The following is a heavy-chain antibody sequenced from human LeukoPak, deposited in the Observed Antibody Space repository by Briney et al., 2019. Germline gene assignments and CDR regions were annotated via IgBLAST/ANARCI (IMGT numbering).Heavy chain of an antibody. CDR1: GFTFSSYW. D-gene: IGHD3-22*01. Sequence: GGSLRLSCAASGFTFSSYWMHWVRQAPGKGRMWVSLITTDGSSTTYADSVKGRFTISRDNAKNTLYLQMNSLRAEDTAVYYCARDYYSGSRDLDYWGQGTLVTVSS. J-gene: IGHJ4*02. V-gene: IGHV3-74*01. CDR3: ARDYYSGSRDLDY. CDR2: ITTDGSST.